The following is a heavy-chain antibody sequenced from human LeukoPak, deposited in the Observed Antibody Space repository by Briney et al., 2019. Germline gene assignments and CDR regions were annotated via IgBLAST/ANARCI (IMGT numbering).Heavy chain of an antibody. V-gene: IGHV4-59*01. Sequence: SETLSLTCTVSGGSISSYYWSWIRQPPGKGLEWIGYIHYSGSTNYNPSLKSRVTISVDTSKNQFSLKLSSVTAADTAVYYCARSQARTDFDYWGQGTLVTVSS. J-gene: IGHJ4*02. CDR2: IHYSGST. CDR3: ARSQARTDFDY. CDR1: GGSISSYY.